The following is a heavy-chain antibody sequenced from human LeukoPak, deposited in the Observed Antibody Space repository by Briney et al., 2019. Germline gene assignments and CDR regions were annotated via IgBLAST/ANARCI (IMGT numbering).Heavy chain of an antibody. CDR2: ISSSSTFI. V-gene: IGHV3-21*01. CDR1: GFTSSSYS. CDR3: ARDFDIMTHYAFDN. Sequence: GGSLRLSCAASGFTSSSYSMNWVRQAPGKGLEWVSSISSSSTFIYYRDSVKGRFTISRDNAKNSLYLQMNSLRAEDTAVYYCARDFDIMTHYAFDNWGQGSLVTVSS. D-gene: IGHD3-9*01. J-gene: IGHJ4*02.